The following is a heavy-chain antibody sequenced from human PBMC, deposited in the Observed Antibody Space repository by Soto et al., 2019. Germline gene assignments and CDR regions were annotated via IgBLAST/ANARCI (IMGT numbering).Heavy chain of an antibody. D-gene: IGHD2-2*01. CDR3: ARGPDYCSSTSCYAISPPYYYYGMDV. V-gene: IGHV4-34*01. CDR2: INHSGST. CDR1: GGSFSGYY. J-gene: IGHJ6*02. Sequence: SETLSLTCAVYGGSFSGYYWSWIRQPPGKGLEWIGEINHSGSTNYNPSLKSRVTISVDTSKNQFSLKLSSVTAADTAVYYCARGPDYCSSTSCYAISPPYYYYGMDVWGQGTTVTVSS.